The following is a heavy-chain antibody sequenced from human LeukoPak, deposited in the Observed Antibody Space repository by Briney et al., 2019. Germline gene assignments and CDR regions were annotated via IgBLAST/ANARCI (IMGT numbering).Heavy chain of an antibody. D-gene: IGHD3-3*01. J-gene: IGHJ4*02. V-gene: IGHV3-7*01. CDR3: ARDFRFLDDY. Sequence: GGSLRLSCAASGFTFSNYWMTWVRQAPGKGLEWVGNIKQDGSEKYYVDSVKGRFTISRDNAKNSLYLQMHSLRAEDTAVYYCARDFRFLDDYWGQGTLVTVSS. CDR1: GFTFSNYW. CDR2: IKQDGSEK.